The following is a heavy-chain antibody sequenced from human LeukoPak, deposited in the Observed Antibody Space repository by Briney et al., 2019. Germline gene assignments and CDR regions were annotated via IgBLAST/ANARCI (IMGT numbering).Heavy chain of an antibody. D-gene: IGHD6-13*01. J-gene: IGHJ5*02. CDR3: AKDRAASGYNWFDP. CDR1: GFTFSSYP. V-gene: IGHV3-23*01. Sequence: GGSLRLSCVASGFTFSSYPMSWVRQAPGKGLEWVSIIGTSTTITFYIDSVKGRFTISRDNSKNTLYLQMNSLRGEDTAVYYCAKDRAASGYNWFDPWGQGTLVTVSS. CDR2: IGTSTTIT.